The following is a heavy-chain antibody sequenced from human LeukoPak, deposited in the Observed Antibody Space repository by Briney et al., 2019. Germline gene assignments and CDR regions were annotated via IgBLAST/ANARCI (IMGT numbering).Heavy chain of an antibody. D-gene: IGHD3-22*01. CDR1: GGSISSRSYY. CDR2: ISYSAST. CDR3: ARDVQDYYDSSGYWVY. V-gene: IGHV4-39*07. J-gene: IGHJ4*02. Sequence: SETLSLTCSVSGGSISSRSYYWGWIRHPPGKGLEWIGSISYSASTYYNPSLKGRVTISVDTSKNQFSLKLSSVTAADTAVYFCARDVQDYYDSSGYWVYWGQGTLVTVSS.